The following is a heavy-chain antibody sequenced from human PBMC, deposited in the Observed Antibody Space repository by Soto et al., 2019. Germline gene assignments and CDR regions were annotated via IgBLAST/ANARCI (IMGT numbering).Heavy chain of an antibody. CDR1: GDSVSSTSAA. J-gene: IGHJ4*02. CDR2: TYYRAKWNN. V-gene: IGHV6-1*01. Sequence: SQTLSLTCAISGDSVSSTSAAWNWIRQSPSRGLEWLGRTYYRAKWNNDYAVSVNRRITINPDTSKNQFYLQLNSVTPEDTAVYYCARTLLTGEMGFFDYWGQGTLVTVSS. CDR3: ARTLLTGEMGFFDY. D-gene: IGHD7-27*01.